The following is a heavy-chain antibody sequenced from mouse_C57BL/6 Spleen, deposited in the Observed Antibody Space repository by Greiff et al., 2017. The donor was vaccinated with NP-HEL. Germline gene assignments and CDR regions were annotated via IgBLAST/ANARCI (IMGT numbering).Heavy chain of an antibody. V-gene: IGHV5-16*01. Sequence: EVQLQESEGGLVQPGSSMKLSCTASGFTFSDYYMAWVRQVPEKGLEWVANINYDGSSTYYLDSLKSRFIISRDNAKNILYLQMSSLKSEDTATYYCARDSNYDAMDYWGQGTSVTVSS. D-gene: IGHD2-5*01. J-gene: IGHJ4*01. CDR1: GFTFSDYY. CDR2: INYDGSST. CDR3: ARDSNYDAMDY.